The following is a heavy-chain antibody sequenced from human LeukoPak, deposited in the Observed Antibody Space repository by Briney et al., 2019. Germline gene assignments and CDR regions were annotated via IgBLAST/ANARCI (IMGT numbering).Heavy chain of an antibody. V-gene: IGHV1-2*02. CDR3: ARDSGDTAMGAGGY. D-gene: IGHD5-18*01. J-gene: IGHJ4*02. Sequence: ASVKLSCKASRHTLTGYYTHCVPHAPGQALEWMGWINHNRCRTHYAQKFQGSLTINSDTPISTPHMELSRMRSDDTAVYYCARDSGDTAMGAGGYWGQGTLVTVSS. CDR2: INHNRCRT. CDR1: RHTLTGYY.